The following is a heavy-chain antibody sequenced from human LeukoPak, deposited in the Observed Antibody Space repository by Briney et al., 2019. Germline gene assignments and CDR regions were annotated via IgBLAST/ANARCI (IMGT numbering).Heavy chain of an antibody. Sequence: GGSLRLSCAASGFTFSDYGMHWVRQAPGKGLEWVAVKGRFTISRDNSKNTLFLQMNSLRSEDTAMYFCAKCELRFGVHWYFDFWGRGTLVTVSS. J-gene: IGHJ2*01. V-gene: IGHV3-30*18. D-gene: IGHD3-10*01. CDR3: AKCELRFGVHWYFDF. CDR1: GFTFSDYG.